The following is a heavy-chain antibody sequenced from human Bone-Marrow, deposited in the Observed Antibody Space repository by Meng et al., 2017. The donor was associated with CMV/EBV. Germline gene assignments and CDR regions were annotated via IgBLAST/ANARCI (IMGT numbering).Heavy chain of an antibody. V-gene: IGHV4-34*01. CDR3: ARRCGGDCWGGMDV. J-gene: IGHJ6*02. Sequence: SETLSLTCAVHGGSFSGYYWSWIRQPPGKGLEWIGEINHSGSTNYNPSLKSRVTISVDTSKNQFSLKLSSVTAADTAVYYCARRCGGDCWGGMDVWGQGTTVTVSS. CDR2: INHSGST. CDR1: GGSFSGYY. D-gene: IGHD2-21*01.